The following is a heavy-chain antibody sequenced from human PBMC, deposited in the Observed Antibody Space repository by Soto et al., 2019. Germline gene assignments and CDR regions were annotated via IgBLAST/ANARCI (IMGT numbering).Heavy chain of an antibody. D-gene: IGHD5-12*01. CDR3: AGGYSGYDSPASIAAAY. Sequence: ASVKVSCKASGGTFSSYAISWVRQAPGQGLEWMGGIIPIFGTANYAQKFQGRVTITADESTSTAYMELSSLRSEDTAVYYCAGGYSGYDSPASIAAAYWGQGTLVTVSS. V-gene: IGHV1-69*13. CDR2: IIPIFGTA. J-gene: IGHJ4*02. CDR1: GGTFSSYA.